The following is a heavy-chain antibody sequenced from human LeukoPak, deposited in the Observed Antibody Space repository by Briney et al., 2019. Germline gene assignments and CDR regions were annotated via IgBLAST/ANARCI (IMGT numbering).Heavy chain of an antibody. CDR2: FYPDVSDA. CDR3: ARPGIAGRLEYFQH. J-gene: IGHJ1*01. Sequence: GESLKISCKGSGYSFTTYWIGWVRQMPGKGLEWMGNFYPDVSDATYGPSFQGHVTISADKAISTAYLQWNSLKASDTAMYYCARPGIAGRLEYFQHWGQGTLVTVSS. V-gene: IGHV5-51*01. CDR1: GYSFTTYW. D-gene: IGHD6-6*01.